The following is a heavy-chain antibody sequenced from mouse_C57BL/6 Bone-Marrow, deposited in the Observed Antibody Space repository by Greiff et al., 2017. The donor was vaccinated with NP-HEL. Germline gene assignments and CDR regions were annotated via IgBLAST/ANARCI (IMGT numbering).Heavy chain of an antibody. D-gene: IGHD2-12*01. V-gene: IGHV5-6*01. CDR3: AGSLIASGDY. CDR1: GFTFRSYG. J-gene: IGHJ2*01. Sequence: EVQLVESGGDLVKPGGFLKLSCAASGFTFRSYGMSWVRQTPYKRLEWVATISSGGSYTYYPDSVKGRFTISRDNAKNTLYLQMSSLKSEDTDRYYCAGSLIASGDYWGQGTTLTVSS. CDR2: ISSGGSYT.